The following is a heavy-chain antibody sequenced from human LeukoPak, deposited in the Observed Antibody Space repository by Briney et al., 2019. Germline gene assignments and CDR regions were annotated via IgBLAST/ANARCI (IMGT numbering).Heavy chain of an antibody. J-gene: IGHJ5*02. Sequence: GALVKVSCKASGGTFSSYAISWVRQAPGQGLEWMGRIIPIFGIANYAQKFQGRVTITADKSTSTAYMELSSLRSEDTAVYYCARAGEMNWFDPWGQGTLVTVSS. CDR1: GGTFSSYA. CDR3: ARAGEMNWFDP. D-gene: IGHD5-24*01. V-gene: IGHV1-69*04. CDR2: IIPIFGIA.